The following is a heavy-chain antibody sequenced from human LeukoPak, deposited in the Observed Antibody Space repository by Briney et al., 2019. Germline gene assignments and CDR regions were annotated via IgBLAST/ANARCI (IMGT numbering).Heavy chain of an antibody. CDR2: IRYDGSNK. J-gene: IGHJ4*02. CDR1: GFTFSSYG. V-gene: IGHV3-30*02. D-gene: IGHD3-22*01. Sequence: GGSLRLSCAASGFTFSSYGMHWVRQAPGKGLEWVAFIRYDGSNKYYADSVKGRFTISRDNSKNTLYLQMNSLRAEDTAVYYCARDQTLYDSSGYYDYWGQGTLVTVSS. CDR3: ARDQTLYDSSGYYDY.